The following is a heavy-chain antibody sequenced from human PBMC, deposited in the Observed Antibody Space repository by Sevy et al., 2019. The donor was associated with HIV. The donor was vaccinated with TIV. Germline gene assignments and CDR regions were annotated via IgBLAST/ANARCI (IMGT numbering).Heavy chain of an antibody. Sequence: GGCLRLSCTGSGFTFGDYAMSWIRQAPGKGLEWVGFIRSKTYSGTTEYAASVKGRFTISRDDSKNIAYLQMNSLKTEDIAVYYCTRLRGTISTYYYFGMDVWGQGSTVTVSS. V-gene: IGHV3-49*03. CDR1: GFTFGDYA. D-gene: IGHD3-16*01. J-gene: IGHJ6*02. CDR3: TRLRGTISTYYYFGMDV. CDR2: IRSKTYSGTT.